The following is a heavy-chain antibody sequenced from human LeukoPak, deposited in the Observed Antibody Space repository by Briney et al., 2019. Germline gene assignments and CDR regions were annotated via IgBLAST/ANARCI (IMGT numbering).Heavy chain of an antibody. Sequence: EASVKVSCKASGYTFTSYYMHWVRQAPGQGLEWMGIINPSGGSTSYAQKFQGRVTMTGDTSTSTVYMELSSLRSEDTAVYYCAREEVVTESFVYYGMDVWGQGTTVTVSS. CDR2: INPSGGST. CDR3: AREEVVTESFVYYGMDV. V-gene: IGHV1-46*01. CDR1: GYTFTSYY. D-gene: IGHD2-21*02. J-gene: IGHJ6*02.